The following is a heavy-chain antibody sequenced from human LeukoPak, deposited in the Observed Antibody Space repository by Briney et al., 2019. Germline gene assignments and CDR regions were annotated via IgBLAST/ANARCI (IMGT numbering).Heavy chain of an antibody. CDR2: VSDSGGSS. CDR3: AKDFSRGYYYFDS. J-gene: IGHJ4*02. V-gene: IGHV3-23*01. D-gene: IGHD3-22*01. Sequence: GGSLRLFCVASGLTFNNYAMGWVRQAPGKGLEWVSVVSDSGGSSYYADSVRGRFTISRDNSKNTLYLQMNSLRAEDTAVYYCAKDFSRGYYYFDSWGQGTLVTGSS. CDR1: GLTFNNYA.